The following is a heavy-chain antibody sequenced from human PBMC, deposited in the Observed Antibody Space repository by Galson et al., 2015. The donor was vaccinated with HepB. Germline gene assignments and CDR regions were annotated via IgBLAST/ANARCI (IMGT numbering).Heavy chain of an antibody. J-gene: IGHJ6*02. Sequence: QSGAEVKKPGESLKISCKGSGYSFTSYWIGWVRQMPGKGLEWMGIIYPGDSDTRYSPSFQGQVTISADKSISTAYLQWSSLKASDTAMYYCARQEYSGSYWGPLGYYYYGMDVWGQGTTVTVSS. CDR1: GYSFTSYW. CDR3: ARQEYSGSYWGPLGYYYYGMDV. CDR2: IYPGDSDT. V-gene: IGHV5-51*01. D-gene: IGHD1-26*01.